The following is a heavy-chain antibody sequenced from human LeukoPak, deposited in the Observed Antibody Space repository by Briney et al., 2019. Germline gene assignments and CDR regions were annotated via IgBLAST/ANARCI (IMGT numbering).Heavy chain of an antibody. CDR2: VFGSGDKT. Sequence: GGSLRLSCAASVVISNNYTISWVRQAPGKGLWRGSLVFGSGDKTYYPESLKGRFTISRENSNNTLYLQMNSLRAEDTAVYYCANYGRHFASGGEGTLVTVSP. CDR3: ANYGRHFAS. J-gene: IGHJ4*02. D-gene: IGHD3-3*02. V-gene: IGHV3-23*01. CDR1: VVISNNYT.